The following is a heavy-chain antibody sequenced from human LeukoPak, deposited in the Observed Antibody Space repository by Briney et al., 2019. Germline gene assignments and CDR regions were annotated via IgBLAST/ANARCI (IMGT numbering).Heavy chain of an antibody. CDR3: ARMGYSDPYYFDY. J-gene: IGHJ4*02. CDR2: IYYSGST. CDR1: GGSISSYY. Sequence: SETLSLTCTVSGGSISSYYWSWIRQPPGKGLEWIGYIYYSGSTNYNPSLKSRVTISVDTSKNQFSLKLSSVTAADTAVYYCARMGYSDPYYFDYWGQGTLVTVSS. D-gene: IGHD4-17*01. V-gene: IGHV4-59*01.